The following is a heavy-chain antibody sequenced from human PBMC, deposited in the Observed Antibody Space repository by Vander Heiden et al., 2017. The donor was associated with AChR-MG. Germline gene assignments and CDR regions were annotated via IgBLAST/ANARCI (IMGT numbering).Heavy chain of an antibody. CDR1: GFTFSSYG. J-gene: IGHJ6*02. D-gene: IGHD3-10*01. V-gene: IGHV3-30*18. Sequence: QAQLVESGGGVAQPGRSLRLSCAASGFTFSSYGMHWVRQAPGKGLEWVAVISYDGSNKYYADSVNGRFTISRDNSKNTLYLQMNSLRAEDTAVYYCAKDSMVRGVDYYYYGMDVWGQGTTVTVSS. CDR3: AKDSMVRGVDYYYYGMDV. CDR2: ISYDGSNK.